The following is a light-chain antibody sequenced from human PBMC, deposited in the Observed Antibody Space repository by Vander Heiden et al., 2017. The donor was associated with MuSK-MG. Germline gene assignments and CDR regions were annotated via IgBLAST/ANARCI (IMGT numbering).Light chain of an antibody. V-gene: IGLV2-14*01. CDR3: SSYTDTTTLI. CDR2: EVS. CDR1: SSDVSAFNS. J-gene: IGLJ2*01. Sequence: QSALTQPASVSGSPGQSITISCTGSSSDVSAFNSVSWYQQLPGNAPKLMISEVSNRPSGVSNRFSGSKSANTASLTISGLQAEDEADYYCSSYTDTTTLIFGGGTKVTVL.